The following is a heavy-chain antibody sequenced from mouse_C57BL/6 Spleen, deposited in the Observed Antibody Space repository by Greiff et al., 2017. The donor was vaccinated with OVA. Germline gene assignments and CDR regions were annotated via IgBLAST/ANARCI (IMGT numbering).Heavy chain of an antibody. CDR3: ARDYYGTPAWFAY. J-gene: IGHJ3*01. Sequence: DVHLVESGGGLVKPGGSLKLSCAASGFTFSSYAMSWVRQTPEKRLEWVATISDGGSYTYYPDNVKGRFTISRDNAKNNLYLQMSHLKSEDTAMXYCARDYYGTPAWFAYWGQGTLVTVSA. CDR2: ISDGGSYT. D-gene: IGHD1-1*01. V-gene: IGHV5-4*01. CDR1: GFTFSSYA.